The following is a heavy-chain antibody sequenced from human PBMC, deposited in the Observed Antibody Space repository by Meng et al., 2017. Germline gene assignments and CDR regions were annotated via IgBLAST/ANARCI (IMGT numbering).Heavy chain of an antibody. J-gene: IGHJ6*02. CDR2: IYYSGST. Sequence: SEPLSLTFTVSDGSISSSSYYWGWIRQPPGKGLEWIVSIYYSGSTYYNPSLKSRVTISVDTSKNQFSLKLSSVTAAETAVYYCATIYSYGHLYYYYYYGMDVWGQGTTVTVSS. CDR3: ATIYSYGHLYYYYYYGMDV. CDR1: DGSISSSSYY. D-gene: IGHD5-18*01. V-gene: IGHV4-39*07.